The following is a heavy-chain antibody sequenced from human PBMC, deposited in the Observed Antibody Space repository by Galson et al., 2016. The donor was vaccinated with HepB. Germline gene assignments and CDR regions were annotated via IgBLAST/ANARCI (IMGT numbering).Heavy chain of an antibody. Sequence: SVKVSCKASGYTFRNFVINWVRQAPGQGLEWMGRTSVYNGDTSFAQNLQVRATLTTDTSSNTAYMELRSLRPDDTALYYCAREGYGGIDAFDIWGQGTMVIVSS. CDR2: TSVYNGDT. J-gene: IGHJ3*02. D-gene: IGHD4-23*01. CDR1: GYTFRNFV. CDR3: AREGYGGIDAFDI. V-gene: IGHV1-18*04.